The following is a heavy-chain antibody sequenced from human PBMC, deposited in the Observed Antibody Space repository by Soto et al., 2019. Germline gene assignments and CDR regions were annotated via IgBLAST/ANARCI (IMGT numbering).Heavy chain of an antibody. CDR1: GGSISSSSYY. D-gene: IGHD3-16*01. CDR3: ARQLWGQLELGDWFDP. Sequence: SETLSLTCTVSGGSISSSSYYWGWIRQPPGKGLEWIGSIYYSGSTCYNPSLKRRVTISVDTSKNQFSLKLSSVTAADTAVYYWARQLWGQLELGDWFDPWGQGTLVTVSS. J-gene: IGHJ5*02. CDR2: IYYSGST. V-gene: IGHV4-39*01.